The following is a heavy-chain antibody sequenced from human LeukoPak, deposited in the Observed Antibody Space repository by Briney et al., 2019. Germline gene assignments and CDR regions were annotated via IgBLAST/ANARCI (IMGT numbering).Heavy chain of an antibody. CDR2: ISYDGSNK. V-gene: IGHV3-30-3*01. Sequence: GGSLRLSCAASGFTFSSYAMHWVRQAPGKGLEWVAVISYDGSNKYYADSVKGRFTISRDNSKNTLYLQMNSLRAEDTAVYYCAHGESSAEYFQHWGQGTLVTVSS. J-gene: IGHJ1*01. D-gene: IGHD2/OR15-2a*01. CDR3: AHGESSAEYFQH. CDR1: GFTFSSYA.